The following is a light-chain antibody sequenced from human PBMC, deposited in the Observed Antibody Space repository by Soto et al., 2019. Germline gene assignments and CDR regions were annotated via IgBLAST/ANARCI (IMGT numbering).Light chain of an antibody. J-gene: IGKJ2*03. Sequence: AIQMTQSPSSLSASVGDTVTFTCRASQAIRNDLGWFQQRPGKPPKLLIYGISILQTGFPSRFSGSGSGTDFTLTISGLQPEDFATYYCLHDALFPYSFGQGTRLEI. CDR2: GIS. CDR3: LHDALFPYS. CDR1: QAIRND. V-gene: IGKV1-6*01.